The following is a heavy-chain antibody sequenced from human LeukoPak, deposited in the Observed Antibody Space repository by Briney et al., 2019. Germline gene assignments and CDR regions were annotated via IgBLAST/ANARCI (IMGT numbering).Heavy chain of an antibody. CDR2: MNPNSGNT. J-gene: IGHJ5*02. CDR1: GYTFTNYA. CDR3: ARGYGKWLRFPQPNWFDP. D-gene: IGHD5-12*01. V-gene: IGHV1-8*02. Sequence: ASVKVSCKASGYTFTNYAINCVRQATGQGLEWMGWMNPNSGNTGYAQKFQGRVTMTRNTSTSTAYMELSSLRSEDTAVYYCARGYGKWLRFPQPNWFDPWGQGTLVTVSS.